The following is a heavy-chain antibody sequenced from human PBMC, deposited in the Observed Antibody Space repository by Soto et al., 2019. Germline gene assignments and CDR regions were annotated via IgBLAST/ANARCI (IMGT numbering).Heavy chain of an antibody. CDR1: VFTFSNYG. V-gene: IGHV3-23*01. Sequence: PVGSLRLSCASSVFTFSNYGMSCVRHSPGKGLEWVSALPEIGTNTYYADSVKGRFTISRDNSKNTLFLQINNLRAGDTAVYYCAKKSGLGDTWYFDYWGQGTLVTVSS. CDR3: AKKSGLGDTWYFDY. CDR2: LPEIGTNT. J-gene: IGHJ4*02. D-gene: IGHD1-26*01.